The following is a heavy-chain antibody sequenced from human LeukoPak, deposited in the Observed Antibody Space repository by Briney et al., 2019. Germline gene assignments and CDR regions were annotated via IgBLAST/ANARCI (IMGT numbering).Heavy chain of an antibody. CDR2: ISGNSGSI. J-gene: IGHJ4*02. CDR1: GFTFYAYA. CDR3: AKDILTGIAVAGKVTAFDY. D-gene: IGHD6-19*01. Sequence: GRSLRLSRAPSGFTFYAYAMHWVRQAPGKGLEGVSGISGNSGSIGYADSVKGRFTISRDNAKNSMYLQMNSLRAEDTALYYCAKDILTGIAVAGKVTAFDYWGQGTLVTVSS. V-gene: IGHV3-9*01.